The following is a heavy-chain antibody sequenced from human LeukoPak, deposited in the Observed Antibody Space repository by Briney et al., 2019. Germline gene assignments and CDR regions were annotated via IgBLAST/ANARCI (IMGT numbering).Heavy chain of an antibody. Sequence: QAGGSLRLSCAASGFTFSSYEMNWVRQAPGKGLEWVSYISSSGSTIYYADSVRGRFTISRDNAKNSLYLQMNSLRAEDTAVYYCARVGYSYGHYYYYGMDVWGKGTTVTVSS. V-gene: IGHV3-48*03. D-gene: IGHD5-18*01. CDR3: ARVGYSYGHYYYYGMDV. CDR1: GFTFSSYE. CDR2: ISSSGSTI. J-gene: IGHJ6*04.